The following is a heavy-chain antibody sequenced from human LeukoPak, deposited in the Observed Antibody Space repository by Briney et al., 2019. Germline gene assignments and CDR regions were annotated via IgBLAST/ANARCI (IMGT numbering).Heavy chain of an antibody. CDR3: ARGSYGPLDF. J-gene: IGHJ4*02. CDR1: GFTVRSNY. V-gene: IGHV3-66*01. Sequence: GGSLRLSCAASGFTVRSNYMSWVRQAPGKGLEWVSVIYSDGSTYYADSAKGRFTISRDNSKSTLYLQMNSLRAEDTAVYYCARGSYGPLDFWGQGTLVTVSS. D-gene: IGHD5-18*01. CDR2: IYSDGST.